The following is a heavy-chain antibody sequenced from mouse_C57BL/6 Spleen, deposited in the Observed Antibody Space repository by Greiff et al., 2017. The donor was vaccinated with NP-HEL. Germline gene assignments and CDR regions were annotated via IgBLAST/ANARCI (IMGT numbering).Heavy chain of an antibody. CDR2: IDPSDSET. CDR1: GYTFTSYW. Sequence: QVQLQQSGAELVRPGSSVKLSCKASGYTFTSYWMHWVKQRPIQGLEWIGNIDPSDSETHYNQKFKDKATLTVDKSSSTAYMQLSSLTSEDSAVYYCARGGTAQATWFAYWGQGTLVTVSA. J-gene: IGHJ3*01. V-gene: IGHV1-52*01. CDR3: ARGGTAQATWFAY. D-gene: IGHD3-2*02.